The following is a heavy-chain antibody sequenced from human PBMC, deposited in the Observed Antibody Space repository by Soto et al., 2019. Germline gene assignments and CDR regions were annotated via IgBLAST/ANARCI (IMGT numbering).Heavy chain of an antibody. CDR2: IIPILGIA. J-gene: IGHJ4*02. V-gene: IGHV1-69*02. Sequence: SVKVSCKASGGTFSSYTISWVRQAPGQGLEWMGRIIPILGIANYAQKFQGRVTITADKSTSTAYMELSSLRSEDTAVYYCAAGYSSSLFDYWGQGTLVTVSS. CDR3: AAGYSSSLFDY. D-gene: IGHD6-6*01. CDR1: GGTFSSYT.